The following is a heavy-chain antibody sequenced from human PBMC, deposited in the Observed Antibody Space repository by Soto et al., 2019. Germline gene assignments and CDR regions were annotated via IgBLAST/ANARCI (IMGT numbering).Heavy chain of an antibody. CDR2: ISGSGGST. D-gene: IGHD3-3*01. Sequence: EVQLLESGGGLGQPGGSLRLSCEASGFTFSSYAMSWVRQAPGEGLEWVSGISGSGGSTYYSDSVKGRFTISRDNSKNTLYLQMNSLRDEDTALYYCAKSAAYDFWRGYYTGENWYFDLWGRCTLVTVSS. J-gene: IGHJ2*01. V-gene: IGHV3-23*01. CDR3: AKSAAYDFWRGYYTGENWYFDL. CDR1: GFTFSSYA.